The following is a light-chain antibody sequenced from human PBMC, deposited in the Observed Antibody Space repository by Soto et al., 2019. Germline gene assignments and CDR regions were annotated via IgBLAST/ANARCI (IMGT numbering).Light chain of an antibody. V-gene: IGKV4-1*01. CDR1: QSVLHGSSDKSL. Sequence: DIVLTQSPDSLAVSLGERAMITCKSSQSVLHGSSDKSLLAWYQQKPGQPPKLLIYWTSTRESGVPDRFSGSGSGTDFTLTISSLQAEDVAVYYCQQYYTTPCTFGQGTKLEI. J-gene: IGKJ2*02. CDR3: QQYYTTPCT. CDR2: WTS.